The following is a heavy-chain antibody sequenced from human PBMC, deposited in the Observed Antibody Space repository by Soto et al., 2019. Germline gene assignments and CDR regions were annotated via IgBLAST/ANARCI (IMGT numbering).Heavy chain of an antibody. J-gene: IGHJ6*02. D-gene: IGHD3-10*01. V-gene: IGHV4-31*03. CDR3: AREGVTDYYYGMDV. CDR1: GGSISSGGYY. Sequence: QVQLQESGPGLVKPSQTLSLTCTVSGGSISSGGYYWSWIRQHPGKGLEWIGYIYYSGSTYYNPSLKSRVTISVDTSKNQCSLKLSSVTAADTAVYYCAREGVTDYYYGMDVWGQGTTVTVSS. CDR2: IYYSGST.